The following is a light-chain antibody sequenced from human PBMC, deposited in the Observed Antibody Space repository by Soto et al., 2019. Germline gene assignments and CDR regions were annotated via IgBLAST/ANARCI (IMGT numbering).Light chain of an antibody. Sequence: AIQMTQSPSSLSASVRDRVTITCRASQNIRNDLGWYQQKPGKAPNLLTYAASSLRSGVPSRFSGSGSGTHFSLTIDSRQAEDSATYFCLQDYTYPWTFGQGTKVEIK. CDR2: AAS. CDR1: QNIRND. CDR3: LQDYTYPWT. V-gene: IGKV1-6*02. J-gene: IGKJ1*01.